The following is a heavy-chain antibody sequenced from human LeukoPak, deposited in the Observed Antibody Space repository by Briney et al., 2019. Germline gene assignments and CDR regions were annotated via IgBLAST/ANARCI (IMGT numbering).Heavy chain of an antibody. D-gene: IGHD1-1*01. Sequence: SETLSLTCAVYGGSFSGYYWSWIRQPPGKGLEWIGEINHSGSTNYNPSLKSRVTISVDTSKHQFSLKLSSVTAADTAVYYCALRVGGTDYWGQGTLVTVSS. V-gene: IGHV4-34*01. CDR2: INHSGST. J-gene: IGHJ4*02. CDR3: ALRVGGTDY. CDR1: GGSFSGYY.